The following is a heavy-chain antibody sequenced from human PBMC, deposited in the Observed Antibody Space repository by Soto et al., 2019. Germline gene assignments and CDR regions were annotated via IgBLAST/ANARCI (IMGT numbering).Heavy chain of an antibody. CDR2: VYWSDEK. CDR3: SRAVGGFTYGYPDY. V-gene: IGHV2-5*01. D-gene: IGHD5-18*01. CDR1: GFSLKSSGVG. J-gene: IGHJ4*02. Sequence: SGPTLVNPTQTLTLTCTFSGFSLKSSGVGVAWIRQPPGKALEWLALVYWSDEKRYSPSLKNRLTITKDTSKNEVVLTMTNMDPLDTATYFCSRAVGGFTYGYPDYWGQGTLVTVSS.